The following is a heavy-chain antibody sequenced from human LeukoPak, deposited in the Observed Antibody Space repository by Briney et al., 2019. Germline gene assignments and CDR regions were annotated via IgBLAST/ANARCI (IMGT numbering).Heavy chain of an antibody. Sequence: PSETLSLTCTVSGGSISINSYYWGWIRQPPGKGLEGIGSIYHSGSTYYNPSLRSRLTISVDTSKNQFSLKLSSVTAADTAVYYCARGRYYYDSGGYQSPYYYMNVWGKGTTVTVSS. CDR3: ARGRYYYDSGGYQSPYYYMNV. CDR1: GGSISINSYY. J-gene: IGHJ6*03. CDR2: IYHSGST. V-gene: IGHV4-39*01. D-gene: IGHD3-22*01.